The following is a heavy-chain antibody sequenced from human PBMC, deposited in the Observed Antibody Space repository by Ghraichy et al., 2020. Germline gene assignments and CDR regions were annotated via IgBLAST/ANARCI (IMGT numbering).Heavy chain of an antibody. V-gene: IGHV3-74*01. CDR1: GFSFSSYW. CDR3: KALATVTTDY. CDR2: INSDGSST. Sequence: GSLRLSCAASGFSFSSYWMHWVRQAPGKGLVWVSRINSDGSSTTYADSVKGRFTISRDNAKNTLYLQMNSLRAEDTAVYYCKALATVTTDYWGQGTLVTVSS. J-gene: IGHJ4*02. D-gene: IGHD4-17*01.